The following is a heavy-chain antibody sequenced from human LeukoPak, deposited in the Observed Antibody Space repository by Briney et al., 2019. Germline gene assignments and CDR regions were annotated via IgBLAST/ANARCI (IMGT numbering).Heavy chain of an antibody. CDR1: GFTFDDYA. CDR2: ISWNSGSI. V-gene: IGHV3-9*01. Sequence: AGGPLRLSCAASGFTFDDYAMHWVRQAPGKGLEWVSGISWNSGSIGYADSVKGRFTISRDNAKNSLYLQMNSLRAEDTALYYCARYSSGYLDAFDIWGQGTMVTVSS. CDR3: ARYSSGYLDAFDI. J-gene: IGHJ3*02. D-gene: IGHD3-22*01.